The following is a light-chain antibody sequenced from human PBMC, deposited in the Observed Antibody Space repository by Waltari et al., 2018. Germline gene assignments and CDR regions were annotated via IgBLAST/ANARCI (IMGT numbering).Light chain of an antibody. Sequence: DVVMTQSPLSLAVTLGQPASISCWSSQSLVQSDGNTFLNWFHQRPGQSPRRLIYKVSHRESGVPDRFSGSGSGTAFTLKISRVEAEDVGIFYCLQSSQWPYAFGQGTKLEIK. CDR3: LQSSQWPYA. CDR2: KVS. J-gene: IGKJ2*01. CDR1: QSLVQSDGNTF. V-gene: IGKV2-30*02.